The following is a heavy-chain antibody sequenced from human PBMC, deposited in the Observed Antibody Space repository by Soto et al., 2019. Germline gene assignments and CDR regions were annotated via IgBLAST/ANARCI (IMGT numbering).Heavy chain of an antibody. CDR2: VFHTGGT. V-gene: IGHV4-4*02. CDR3: ARVFSSGSGWMYYFDF. Sequence: QVQLQESGPGLVKPSETLSLTCTVSSDSIAGENWWSWVRQPPGLGLEWIGEVFHTGGTNYNPSLKSRVTLEVVKSTNQFSLKLISATDADTAVYYCARVFSSGSGWMYYFDFWGQGTLVSVSS. D-gene: IGHD6-19*01. CDR1: SDSIAGENW. J-gene: IGHJ4*02.